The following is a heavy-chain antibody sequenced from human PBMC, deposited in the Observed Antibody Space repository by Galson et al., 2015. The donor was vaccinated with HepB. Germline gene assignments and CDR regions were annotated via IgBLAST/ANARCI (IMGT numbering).Heavy chain of an antibody. CDR1: GGSISSSSYY. Sequence: ETLSLTCTVSGGSISSSSYYWGWIRQPPGKGLEWIGSIYYSGSTYYNPSLKSRVTISVDTSKNQFSLKLSSVTAADTAVYYCARDDYYDSSGYRNWGQGTLVTVSS. CDR2: IYYSGST. V-gene: IGHV4-39*07. J-gene: IGHJ4*02. D-gene: IGHD3-22*01. CDR3: ARDDYYDSSGYRN.